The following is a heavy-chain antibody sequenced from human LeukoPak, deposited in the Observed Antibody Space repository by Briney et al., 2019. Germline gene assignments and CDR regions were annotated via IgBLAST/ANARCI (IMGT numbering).Heavy chain of an antibody. CDR1: GFTFSSYA. D-gene: IGHD3-22*01. J-gene: IGHJ3*02. V-gene: IGHV3-23*01. Sequence: PGGSLRLSCAASGFTFSSYAMSCVRQAPGKGLEWVSAISGSGGITYYADSVKGRFTISRDNSKNTLYLQMNSLRAEDTAVYYCADYYDSSGYLQAFDIWGQGTMVTVSS. CDR2: ISGSGGIT. CDR3: ADYYDSSGYLQAFDI.